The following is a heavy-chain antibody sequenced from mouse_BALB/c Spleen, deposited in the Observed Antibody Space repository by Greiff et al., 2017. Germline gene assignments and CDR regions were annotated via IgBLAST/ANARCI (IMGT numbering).Heavy chain of an antibody. D-gene: IGHD3-1*01. J-gene: IGHJ4*01. Sequence: EVQLQESGPSLVKPSLSLSLSCSVTGYSITGCYWNWIRKFPGNKLEYMGYISYSDSTYYYPSLKSRISITRDTSKNQYYLQLTSVTTEDTATYDCARKLGHNYNAMDYWGQGTSVTVSS. V-gene: IGHV3-8*02. CDR1: GYSITGCY. CDR2: ISYSDST. CDR3: ARKLGHNYNAMDY.